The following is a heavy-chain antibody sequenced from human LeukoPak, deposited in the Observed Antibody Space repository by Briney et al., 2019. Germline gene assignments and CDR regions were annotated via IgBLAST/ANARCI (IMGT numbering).Heavy chain of an antibody. V-gene: IGHV4-39*01. D-gene: IGHD3-22*01. J-gene: IGHJ1*01. CDR2: IYYRGST. Sequence: SETLSLTCTISGDSISSSSYYWGWIRQPPGKGLEWIGDIYYRGSTYYNPSLKSRVSISTDTSNNQFSLTLNSVTAADTALYFCARRRYYDSTGYLDWGQGTLVTVSS. CDR1: GDSISSSSYY. CDR3: ARRRYYDSTGYLD.